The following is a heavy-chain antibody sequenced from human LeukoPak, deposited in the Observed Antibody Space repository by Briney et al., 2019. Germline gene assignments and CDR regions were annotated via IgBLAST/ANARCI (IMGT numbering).Heavy chain of an antibody. V-gene: IGHV3-23*01. J-gene: IGHJ4*02. CDR3: AKDRIPDYYDSSGPIDN. CDR2: ISGSGGST. D-gene: IGHD3-22*01. Sequence: GGSLRLSCAASGFTFSSYAMSWVRQAPGKGLDWVSAISGSGGSTYYADSVKGRFTISRDNSKNTLYLQMNSLRAEDTAVYCCAKDRIPDYYDSSGPIDNWGQGTLVTVYS. CDR1: GFTFSSYA.